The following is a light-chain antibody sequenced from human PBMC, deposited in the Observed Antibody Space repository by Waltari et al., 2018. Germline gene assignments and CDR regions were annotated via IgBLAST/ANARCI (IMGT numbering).Light chain of an antibody. CDR2: GAS. V-gene: IGKV3-15*01. CDR3: QQYHESPPIT. J-gene: IGKJ3*01. Sequence: EIVMTQSPATLSVSPGERATVHCRASQSISSQLAWYQQKPGQAPRLLIYGASTRATGIPARFSGSGSGTEFTLTISSLQSEDFAVYFCQQYHESPPITFGPGTKVDIK. CDR1: QSISSQ.